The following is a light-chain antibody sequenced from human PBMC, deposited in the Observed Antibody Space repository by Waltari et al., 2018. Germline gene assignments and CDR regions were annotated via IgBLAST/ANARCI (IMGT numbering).Light chain of an antibody. CDR2: DDS. CDR3: QVWDSNTYHVV. J-gene: IGLJ2*01. Sequence: SYVLTPPPSVSVAPGKTARITRGGNNIGSKSVHWYQQKPGQAPVLVVYDDSDRPSGIPERFSGSNSGNTATLTISRVEAGDEADYYCQVWDSNTYHVVFGGGTKLTVL. V-gene: IGLV3-21*03. CDR1: NIGSKS.